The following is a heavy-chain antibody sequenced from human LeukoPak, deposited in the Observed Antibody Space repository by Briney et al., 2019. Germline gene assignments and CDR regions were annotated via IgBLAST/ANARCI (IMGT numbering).Heavy chain of an antibody. J-gene: IGHJ1*01. CDR2: ISHIGTI. V-gene: IGHV4-59*08. CDR3: ARHQGSTVFNY. D-gene: IGHD5/OR15-5a*01. CDR1: GDSIDPYS. Sequence: SETLSLTCTISGDSIDPYSWSWIRQPPGKGLEWIGYISHIGTIKYNTSLMSRVSMGLDKPNNEFSLSVRSVTATDTALYFCARHQGSTVFNYWGRGVPVIVSS.